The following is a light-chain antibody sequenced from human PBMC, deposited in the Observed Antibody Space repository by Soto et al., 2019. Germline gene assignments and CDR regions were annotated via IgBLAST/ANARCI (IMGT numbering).Light chain of an antibody. V-gene: IGLV2-14*01. CDR3: SSYTSSSTLV. Sequence: QSVLTQPASVSGSPGQSITISCTGTSSDVGGYNYVSWYQQHPGKAPKLMIYEVSNRPSGVSNRFSGSKSGNTASLTISGLQAEDEADYYCSSYTSSSTLVFGTRTKVTLL. CDR2: EVS. CDR1: SSDVGGYNY. J-gene: IGLJ1*01.